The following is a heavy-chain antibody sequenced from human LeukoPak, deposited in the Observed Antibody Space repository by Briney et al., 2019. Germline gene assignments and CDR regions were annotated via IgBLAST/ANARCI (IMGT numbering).Heavy chain of an antibody. V-gene: IGHV4-34*01. Sequence: SETLSLTCAVYGGSFSGYYWSWIRQPPGEGLEWIGETSHRGSTNYDPSLKSRVTISVDTSKNQFSLKLSSVTAADTAVYYCARGGNGWYFDLWGRGTLVTVSS. CDR2: TSHRGST. D-gene: IGHD1-14*01. CDR3: ARGGNGWYFDL. CDR1: GGSFSGYY. J-gene: IGHJ2*01.